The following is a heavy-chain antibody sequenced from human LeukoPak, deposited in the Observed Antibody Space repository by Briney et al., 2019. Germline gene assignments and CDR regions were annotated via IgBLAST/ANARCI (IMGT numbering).Heavy chain of an antibody. Sequence: SETLSLTCTVSGGSFTSGTYFWTWIRQPPGKGLDWIGFISNSGSTNYNPSLKSRVTISRDTSKNRFSLNLNSVTAADTAVYYCARDVARRVGVDFWGQGTLVTVSS. CDR2: ISNSGST. D-gene: IGHD2-2*01. J-gene: IGHJ4*02. V-gene: IGHV4-61*01. CDR3: ARDVARRVGVDF. CDR1: GGSFTSGTYF.